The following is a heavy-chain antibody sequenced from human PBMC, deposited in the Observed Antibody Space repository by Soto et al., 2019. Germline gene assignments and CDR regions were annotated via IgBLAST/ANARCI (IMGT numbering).Heavy chain of an antibody. V-gene: IGHV4-59*01. J-gene: IGHJ5*02. CDR1: GGSISSYY. CDR3: ARFDSSYFWFDP. Sequence: PSETLSLTCTVSGGSISSYYWSWIRQPPGKGLEWIGYIYYSGSTNYNPSLKSRVTISVDTSKNQFSLKLSSVTAADTAVYYCARFDSSYFWFDPWGQGTLVTVSS. CDR2: IYYSGST. D-gene: IGHD3-22*01.